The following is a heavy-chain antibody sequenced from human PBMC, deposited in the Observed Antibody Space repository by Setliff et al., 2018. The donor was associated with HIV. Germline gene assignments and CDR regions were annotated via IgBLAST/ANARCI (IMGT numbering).Heavy chain of an antibody. CDR1: GGSISSNKW. CDR2: IYQSGHT. Sequence: SETLSLTCAVSGGSISSNKWWSWVRQPPGKGLEWIGEIYQSGHTNYSPPLESRVTISVDESKNQFSLKLSSVTAADTAVYYCARSAYDILTSEWYFDYWGQGTLVTVSS. D-gene: IGHD3-9*01. CDR3: ARSAYDILTSEWYFDY. J-gene: IGHJ4*02. V-gene: IGHV4-4*02.